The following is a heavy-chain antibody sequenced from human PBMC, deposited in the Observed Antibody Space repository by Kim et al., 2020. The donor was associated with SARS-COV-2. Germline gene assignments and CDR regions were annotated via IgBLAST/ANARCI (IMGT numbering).Heavy chain of an antibody. CDR3: AREIDSGGLDFWRALYYYGMDV. V-gene: IGHV3-30*04. CDR2: ISYDGSNK. J-gene: IGHJ6*02. D-gene: IGHD3-3*01. Sequence: GGSLRLSCAASGFTFSSYAMHWVRQAPGKGLEWVAVISYDGSNKYYADSVKGRFTISRDNSKNTLYLQMNSLRAEDTAVYYCAREIDSGGLDFWRALYYYGMDVWGQGTTVTVSS. CDR1: GFTFSSYA.